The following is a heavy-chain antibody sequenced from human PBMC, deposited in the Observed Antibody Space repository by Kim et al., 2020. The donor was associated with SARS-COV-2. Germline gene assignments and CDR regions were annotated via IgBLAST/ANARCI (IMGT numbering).Heavy chain of an antibody. Sequence: SETLSLTCTVSGGSISSSSYYWGWIRQPPGKGLEWIGSIYYSGSTYYNPSLKSRVTISVDTSKNQFSLKLSSVTAADTAVYYCARSQLPLAEYFQHWGQGTLVTVSS. CDR1: GGSISSSSYY. CDR2: IYYSGST. D-gene: IGHD2-15*01. J-gene: IGHJ1*01. V-gene: IGHV4-39*01. CDR3: ARSQLPLAEYFQH.